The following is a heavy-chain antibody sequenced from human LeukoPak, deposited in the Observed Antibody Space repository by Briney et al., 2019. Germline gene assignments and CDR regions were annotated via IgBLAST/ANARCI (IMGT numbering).Heavy chain of an antibody. CDR3: ARDEAAGNPIGDYYYYYYMDV. D-gene: IGHD6-13*01. CDR2: ISSISSYI. V-gene: IGHV3-21*01. Sequence: AGGSLRLSCAASRFTFSSYSMNWVRQAPGKGLDGVSSISSISSYIYYADSVKGRFTISRDNAKNSLYLQMNSLRAEDTAVYYCARDEAAGNPIGDYYYYYYMDVWGKGTTVTVSS. CDR1: RFTFSSYS. J-gene: IGHJ6*03.